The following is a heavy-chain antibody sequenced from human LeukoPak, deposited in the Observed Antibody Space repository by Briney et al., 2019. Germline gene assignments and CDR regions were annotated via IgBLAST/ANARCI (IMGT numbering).Heavy chain of an antibody. J-gene: IGHJ3*02. D-gene: IGHD2-21*02. CDR3: ARGEGDWGDAFDI. CDR2: ISGYNGNT. V-gene: IGHV1-18*01. Sequence: ASVKVSCKASGYTFSSYDISWVRQVPGQGLEWMGWISGYNGNTNYAQKAQGRVTMTRDTSTSTAYMELRSLRSDDTAVYYCARGEGDWGDAFDIGGQGTRVTVSS. CDR1: GYTFSSYD.